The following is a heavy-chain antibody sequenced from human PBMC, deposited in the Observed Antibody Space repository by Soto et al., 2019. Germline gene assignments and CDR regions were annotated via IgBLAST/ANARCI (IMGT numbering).Heavy chain of an antibody. Sequence: GGSLRLSCAASGFTFSSYWMHWVRQTPGKELVWVSRINSDGSSTTYAGSVKGRFTISRDNAQNTLYLQMNSLRAEDTAVYYCARAGDYSNYGVTYYYYYMDVWGKGTTVTV. V-gene: IGHV3-74*03. CDR1: GFTFSSYW. CDR2: INSDGSST. CDR3: ARAGDYSNYGVTYYYYYMDV. D-gene: IGHD4-4*01. J-gene: IGHJ6*03.